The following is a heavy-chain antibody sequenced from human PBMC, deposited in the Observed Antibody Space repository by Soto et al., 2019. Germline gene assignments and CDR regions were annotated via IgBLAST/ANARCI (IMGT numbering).Heavy chain of an antibody. V-gene: IGHV1-18*01. CDR1: GYTFTSYG. Sequence: GASVKVSCKASGYTFTSYGISWVRQAPGQGLEWMGWISAYNGNTNYAQKLQGRVTMTTDTSTSTAYMELRSLRSDDTAVYYCAREVYCSGGSCYHFDYWGQGALVTVSS. CDR2: ISAYNGNT. CDR3: AREVYCSGGSCYHFDY. D-gene: IGHD2-15*01. J-gene: IGHJ4*02.